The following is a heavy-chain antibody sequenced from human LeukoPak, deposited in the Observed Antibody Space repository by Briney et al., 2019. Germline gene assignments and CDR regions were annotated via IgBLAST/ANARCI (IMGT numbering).Heavy chain of an antibody. Sequence: ASVKVSCKASGYTFTGYYMHWVRQAPGQGLEWMGWINPNSGGTNYAQKFQGRVTMTRDTSISTAYMELSRLRSDDTAVYYCARGPLRAVAVTTFDYWSQGTLVTVSS. CDR2: INPNSGGT. V-gene: IGHV1-2*02. J-gene: IGHJ4*02. CDR1: GYTFTGYY. CDR3: ARGPLRAVAVTTFDY. D-gene: IGHD6-19*01.